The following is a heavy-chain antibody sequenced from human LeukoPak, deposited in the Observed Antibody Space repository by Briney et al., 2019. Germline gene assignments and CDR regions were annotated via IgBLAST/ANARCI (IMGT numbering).Heavy chain of an antibody. V-gene: IGHV4-30-4*01. Sequence: SETLSLTCTVSGGSISSGDYYWSWIRQPPGKGLEWIGYIYYSGSTYYNPSLKSRVTISVDTSKNQFSLKLSSVTAADTAVYYCAREGGHPARLWFGEPLDPWGQGTLVTVSS. CDR3: AREGGHPARLWFGEPLDP. J-gene: IGHJ5*02. D-gene: IGHD3-10*01. CDR2: IYYSGST. CDR1: GGSISSGDYY.